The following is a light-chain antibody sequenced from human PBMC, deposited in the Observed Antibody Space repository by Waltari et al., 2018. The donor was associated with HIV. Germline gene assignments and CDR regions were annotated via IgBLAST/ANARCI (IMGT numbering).Light chain of an antibody. J-gene: IGLJ1*01. CDR3: HSADGSATYV. CDR2: KDT. V-gene: IGLV3-25*03. Sequence: SYELTQPPSVSVSPGQTARITCSGDALPKQYVYWYQQKPGQAPVLVIYKDTERPSGIPERFSGSSSGTTVTLTISGVQAGDEADYYCHSADGSATYVFGTGTKVTVL. CDR1: ALPKQY.